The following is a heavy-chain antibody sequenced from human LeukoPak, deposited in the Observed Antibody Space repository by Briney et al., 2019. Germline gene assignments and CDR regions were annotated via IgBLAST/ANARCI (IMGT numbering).Heavy chain of an antibody. CDR2: ISSSSSYI. D-gene: IGHD3-10*01. J-gene: IGHJ3*02. V-gene: IGHV3-21*01. CDR3: ARDSGNDAFDI. CDR1: GFTFSSYS. Sequence: GGSLRLSCAASGFTFSSYSMNWVRQAPGKGLEGVSSISSSSSYIYYADSVKGRFTISRHNAKNSLYLQMNSLRAEDTAVYYCARDSGNDAFDIWGQGTMVTVSS.